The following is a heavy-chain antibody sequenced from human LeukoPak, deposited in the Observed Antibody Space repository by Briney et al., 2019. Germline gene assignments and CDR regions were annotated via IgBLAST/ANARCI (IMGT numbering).Heavy chain of an antibody. J-gene: IGHJ4*02. CDR3: ARVLAIYDYVWGSYGY. V-gene: IGHV1-2*02. CDR1: GGTFSSYA. CDR2: INPNSGGT. Sequence: ASVKVSCKASGGTFSSYAISWVRQAPGQGLEWMGWINPNSGGTNYAQKFQGRVTMTRDTSISTAYMELSRLRSDDTAVYYCARVLAIYDYVWGSYGYWGQGTLVTVSS. D-gene: IGHD3-16*01.